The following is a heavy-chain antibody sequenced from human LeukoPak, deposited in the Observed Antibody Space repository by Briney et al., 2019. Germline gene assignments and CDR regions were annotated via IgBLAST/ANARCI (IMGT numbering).Heavy chain of an antibody. V-gene: IGHV3-30*02. CDR3: AKRGRGTGSTLYYYYYMDV. Sequence: GGSLRLSCAASGFTFSSYGMHWVRQAPGKGLEWVAVIRYDGSNKYYADSVKGRFTISRDNSKNTLYLQMNSLRAEDTAVYYCAKRGRGTGSTLYYYYYMDVWGKGTTVTVSS. J-gene: IGHJ6*03. D-gene: IGHD3-10*01. CDR2: IRYDGSNK. CDR1: GFTFSSYG.